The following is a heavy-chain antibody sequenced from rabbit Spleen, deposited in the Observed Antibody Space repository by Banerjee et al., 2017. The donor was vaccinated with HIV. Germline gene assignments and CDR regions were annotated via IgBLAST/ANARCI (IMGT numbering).Heavy chain of an antibody. CDR2: IYTGYSSGT. CDR1: GFSFSSSYY. D-gene: IGHD6-1*01. Sequence: QEQLVESGGGLVQPEGSLTLTCTASGFSFSSSYYMCWVRQAPGKGLEWIACIYTGYSSGTYYASWVNGRFSISRSTSLNTVTLQLNSLTAADTASYFCARDDKTINDYEFNLWGQGTLVTVS. CDR3: ARDDKTINDYEFNL. V-gene: IGHV1S47*01. J-gene: IGHJ4*01.